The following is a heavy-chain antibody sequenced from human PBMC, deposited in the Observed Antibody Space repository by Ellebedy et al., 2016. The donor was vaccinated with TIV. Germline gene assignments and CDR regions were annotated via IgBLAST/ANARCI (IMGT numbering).Heavy chain of an antibody. CDR1: GGSISASSYY. CDR2: IYYTGIT. Sequence: MPSGTLSLTCTVSGGSISASSYYWGWIRQPPGKGLEWIGIIYYTGITYYNPSLKSRVTISVDTSKNQFSLRLTSLTAADTAVYYCARPLGRYYGMDVWGQGTTVTVSS. D-gene: IGHD7-27*01. CDR3: ARPLGRYYGMDV. V-gene: IGHV4-39*01. J-gene: IGHJ6*02.